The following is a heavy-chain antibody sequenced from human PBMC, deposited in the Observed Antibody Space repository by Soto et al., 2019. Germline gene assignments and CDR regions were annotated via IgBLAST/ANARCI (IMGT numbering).Heavy chain of an antibody. Sequence: GASVKVSCKASGYTFTAYYMHWVRQAPGQGLEWMGWVNPGSGTTSFAQKFRGRVTMTRDTSISTAYMELSGLRSDDTAMYYCARDTYANFDYWGQGTLVTVSS. CDR3: ARDTYANFDY. CDR2: VNPGSGTT. J-gene: IGHJ4*02. D-gene: IGHD2-8*01. CDR1: GYTFTAYY. V-gene: IGHV1-2*02.